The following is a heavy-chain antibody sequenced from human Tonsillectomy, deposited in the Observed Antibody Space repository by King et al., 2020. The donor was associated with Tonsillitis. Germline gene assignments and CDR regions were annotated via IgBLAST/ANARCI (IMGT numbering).Heavy chain of an antibody. J-gene: IGHJ4*02. CDR1: GFKFNIYT. CDR2: ISYDGSKK. V-gene: IGHV3-30*18. CDR3: VKDAIYYDYLWGTFHY. D-gene: IGHD3-16*01. Sequence: ESGGGVVQPGRSLRLSCGASGFKFNIYTMHWVRQAPGKGPEWVAVISYDGSKKYYADSVKGRFTISRDNSNNTLSLQMNSLRPEDTAVYFCVKDAIYYDYLWGTFHYWGQGALVTVSS.